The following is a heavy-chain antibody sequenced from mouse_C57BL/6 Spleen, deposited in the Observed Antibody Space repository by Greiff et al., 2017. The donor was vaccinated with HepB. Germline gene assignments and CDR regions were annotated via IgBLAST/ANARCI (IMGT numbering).Heavy chain of an antibody. CDR3: TGEDYGSSYEDY. Sequence: QVQLKESGAELVRPGASVTLSCKASGYTFTDYEMHWVKQTPVHGLEWIGAIDPETGGTAYNQKFKGKAILTADKSSSTAYMELRSLTSEDSAVYYCTGEDYGSSYEDYWGQGTTLTVSS. CDR1: GYTFTDYE. V-gene: IGHV1-15*01. J-gene: IGHJ2*01. D-gene: IGHD1-1*01. CDR2: IDPETGGT.